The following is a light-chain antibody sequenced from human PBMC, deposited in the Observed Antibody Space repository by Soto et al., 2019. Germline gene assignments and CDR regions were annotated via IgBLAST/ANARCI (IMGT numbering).Light chain of an antibody. Sequence: QSALTLPPSASGSPGQSVTISCTGTSSDVGGYNYVSWYQQYPGKVPKLMIYEVNKRPSGVPDRFSGSKSGNTASLTVSGLQAEDEADYYCTSYAGGNNVFGTGTKLTVL. CDR3: TSYAGGNNV. CDR2: EVN. J-gene: IGLJ1*01. CDR1: SSDVGGYNY. V-gene: IGLV2-8*01.